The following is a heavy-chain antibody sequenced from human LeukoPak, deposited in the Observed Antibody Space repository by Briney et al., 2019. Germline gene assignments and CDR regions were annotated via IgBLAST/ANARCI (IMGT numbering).Heavy chain of an antibody. CDR1: GFTFSTYA. J-gene: IGHJ3*01. Sequence: GGSLRLSCAASGFTFSTYAMSCVRQAPGKGLEWVSSISGSGGSTFYADSVKGRFTISRDNSKNTLYLQMNSLRAEDTAIYYCAKRITVVARDAFDFWGQGTMVTVSS. V-gene: IGHV3-23*01. D-gene: IGHD1-14*01. CDR3: AKRITVVARDAFDF. CDR2: ISGSGGST.